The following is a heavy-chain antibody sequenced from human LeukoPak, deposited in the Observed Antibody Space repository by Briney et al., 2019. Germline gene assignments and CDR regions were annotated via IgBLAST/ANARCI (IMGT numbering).Heavy chain of an antibody. V-gene: IGHV3-9*01. CDR2: ISWNSGSI. CDR1: GFTFDDYA. D-gene: IGHD3-22*01. J-gene: IGHJ4*02. CDR3: AKDITYDSSDYFDY. Sequence: GGSLRLSCAASGFTFDDYAMHWVRQAPGKGLEWVSGISWNSGSIGYADSVKGRFTISRDNAKNSLYLQMNSLRAEDTALYYCAKDITYDSSDYFDYWGQGTLVTVSS.